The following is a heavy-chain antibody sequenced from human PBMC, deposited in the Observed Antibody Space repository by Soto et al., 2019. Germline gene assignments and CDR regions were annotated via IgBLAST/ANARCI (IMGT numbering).Heavy chain of an antibody. CDR2: INPSGGST. CDR1: RYAFNCKS. Sequence: CKASRYAFNCKSLRWVRQAPGQGLEWMGIINPSGGSTSYAQKFQGRVTMTRDTSTSTVYMELSSLRSEDTAVYYCASTMGRNWFDPWGQGTLVTVSS. V-gene: IGHV1-46*02. J-gene: IGHJ5*02. D-gene: IGHD3-3*01. CDR3: ASTMGRNWFDP.